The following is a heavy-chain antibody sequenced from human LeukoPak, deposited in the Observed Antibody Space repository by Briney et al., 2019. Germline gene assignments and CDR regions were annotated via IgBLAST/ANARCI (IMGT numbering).Heavy chain of an antibody. D-gene: IGHD3-10*01. CDR3: ARDGLLWFGELLVGFRPKYFDY. CDR1: GYTFTSYG. V-gene: IGHV1-18*01. CDR2: ISAYNGNT. Sequence: ASVKVSCKASGYTFTSYGISWVRQAPGQGLEWMGWISAYNGNTNYAQKLQGRVTMTTDTSTSTAYMELRSLRSDDTAVYYCARDGLLWFGELLVGFRPKYFDYWGQGTLVTVSS. J-gene: IGHJ4*02.